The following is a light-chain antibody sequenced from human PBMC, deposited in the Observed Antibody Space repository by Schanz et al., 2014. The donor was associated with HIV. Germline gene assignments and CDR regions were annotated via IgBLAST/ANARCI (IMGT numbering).Light chain of an antibody. CDR2: GVD. CDR1: SSDIGPYNC. V-gene: IGLV2-14*03. Sequence: QSALTQPASVSGSPGQSISISCTGTSSDIGPYNCVSWYQQRPGKAPKLVISGVDYRPSGVSSRFSGSKSDNTASLTISGLQAEDEADYYCSSYTSSSTWVFGGGTKLTVL. J-gene: IGLJ3*02. CDR3: SSYTSSSTWV.